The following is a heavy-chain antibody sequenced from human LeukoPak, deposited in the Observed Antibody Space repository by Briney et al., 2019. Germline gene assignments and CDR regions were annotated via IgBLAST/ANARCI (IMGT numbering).Heavy chain of an antibody. CDR3: ASRTFGAGDRSYFDY. Sequence: ASVKVSCKASGYTFTAYYLHWVRQAPGQGLEWMGRFDPNGGGTNYAQKSQGRFTMTRDTSINTAYMELSSLTFDDTAVYYCASRTFGAGDRSYFDYWGQGTLVTVSS. V-gene: IGHV1-2*06. J-gene: IGHJ4*02. D-gene: IGHD4/OR15-4a*01. CDR1: GYTFTAYY. CDR2: FDPNGGGT.